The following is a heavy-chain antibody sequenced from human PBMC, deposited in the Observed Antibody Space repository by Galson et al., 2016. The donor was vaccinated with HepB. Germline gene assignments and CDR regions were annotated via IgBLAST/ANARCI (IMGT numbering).Heavy chain of an antibody. V-gene: IGHV3-23*01. CDR3: ARRWTVYFDY. CDR2: VGNTGVDT. CDR1: GFTFNSYA. J-gene: IGHJ4*02. D-gene: IGHD5-24*01. Sequence: SLRLSCAASGFTFNSYAMDWARQAPGKGLEWVSTVGNTGVDTDYADSVKGRFTISRDNSKNTVYLQMNSLRAEDTALYYCARRWTVYFDYWGQGALVTVSS.